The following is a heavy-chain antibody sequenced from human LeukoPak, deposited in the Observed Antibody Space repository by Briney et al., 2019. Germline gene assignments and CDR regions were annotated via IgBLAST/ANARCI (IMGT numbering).Heavy chain of an antibody. D-gene: IGHD3-10*01. Sequence: GGSLRLSCAASGFIVSSNYMNWVRQAPGKGLEWVAVISYDGSNKYYADSVKGRFTISRDNSKNTLYLQMNSLRAEDTAVYYCAKDMRYYYGSVPSWGQGTLVTVSS. V-gene: IGHV3-30*18. J-gene: IGHJ4*02. CDR1: GFIVSSNY. CDR2: ISYDGSNK. CDR3: AKDMRYYYGSVPS.